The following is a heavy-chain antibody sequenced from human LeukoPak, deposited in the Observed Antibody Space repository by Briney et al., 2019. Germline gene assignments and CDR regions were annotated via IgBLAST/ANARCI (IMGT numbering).Heavy chain of an antibody. CDR3: AREGGSIDWFDP. CDR2: IIPIFGTA. D-gene: IGHD3-16*01. J-gene: IGHJ5*02. Sequence: ASVKVSCKASGGTFSSYAISWVRQAPGQGLEWMGGIIPIFGTANYAQKFQGRVTITADESTSTAYMELSSLRSEDTAVYYCAREGGSIDWFDPWGQGTLVTVSS. V-gene: IGHV1-69*13. CDR1: GGTFSSYA.